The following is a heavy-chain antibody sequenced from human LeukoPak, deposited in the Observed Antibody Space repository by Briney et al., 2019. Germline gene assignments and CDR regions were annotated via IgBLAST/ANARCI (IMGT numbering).Heavy chain of an antibody. V-gene: IGHV3-23*01. Sequence: GGPLRLSCAASGFTFSTYAMSWVRQAPGKGLEWVSVISNSGGSTYYADSVKGRFTISRDNSKNTLYLQMNSLRAEDTALYYCATTYTSSWYNYWGQGTPVTVSS. CDR2: ISNSGGST. CDR1: GFTFSTYA. D-gene: IGHD6-13*01. J-gene: IGHJ4*02. CDR3: ATTYTSSWYNY.